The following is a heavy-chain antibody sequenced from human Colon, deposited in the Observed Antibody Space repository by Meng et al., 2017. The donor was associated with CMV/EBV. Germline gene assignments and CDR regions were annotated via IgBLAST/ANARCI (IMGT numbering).Heavy chain of an antibody. CDR3: ARVHSSSFRFYSYYYGMDV. D-gene: IGHD6-6*01. CDR2: IWYDGSNS. J-gene: IGHJ6*02. CDR1: AFKFSFYG. V-gene: IGHV3-33*01. Sequence: GESLKISCAASAFKFSFYGMHWVRQAPGKGLEWVAFIWYDGSNSYHADSVKGRFTISRDNDKNSLYLQMNSLRAEDTAVYYCARVHSSSFRFYSYYYGMDVWGQGTTVTVSS.